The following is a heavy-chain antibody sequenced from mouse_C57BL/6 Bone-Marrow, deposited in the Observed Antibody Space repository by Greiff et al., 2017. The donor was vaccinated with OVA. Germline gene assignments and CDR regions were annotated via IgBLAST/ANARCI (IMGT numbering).Heavy chain of an antibody. CDR1: GFTFSSYA. V-gene: IGHV5-4*01. CDR2: ISDGGSYT. CDR3: AREDYDYVLFAY. D-gene: IGHD2-4*01. Sequence: EVNVVESGGGLVKPGGSLKLSCAASGFTFSSYAMSWVRQTPEQRLEWVATISDGGSYTYYPDNVKGRFTISRDNAKNNLYLQMSHLKSEDTAMYYCAREDYDYVLFAYWGQGTLVTVSA. J-gene: IGHJ3*01.